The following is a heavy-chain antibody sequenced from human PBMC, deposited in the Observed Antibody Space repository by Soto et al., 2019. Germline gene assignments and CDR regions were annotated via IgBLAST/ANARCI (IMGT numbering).Heavy chain of an antibody. J-gene: IGHJ4*02. D-gene: IGHD6-25*01. CDR1: GGSISSYY. V-gene: IGHV4-59*08. Sequence: SETLSLTCTVSGGSISSYYWSWIRQPPGKGLEWIGYIYYSGSTNYNPSLKSRVTISVDTSKNQFSMKLNSVTAAYTAVYYCARRVAATLDYWGQGTLVTVSS. CDR3: ARRVAATLDY. CDR2: IYYSGST.